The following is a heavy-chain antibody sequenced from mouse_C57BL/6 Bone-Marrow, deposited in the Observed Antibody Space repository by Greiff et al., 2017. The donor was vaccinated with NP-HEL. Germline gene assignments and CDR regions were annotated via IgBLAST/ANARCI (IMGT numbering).Heavy chain of an antibody. J-gene: IGHJ4*01. D-gene: IGHD3-2*02. Sequence: QVQLQQPGAELVKPGASVKMSCKASGYTFTSYWITWVKQRPGQGLEWIGDIYPGSGSTNYNEKFKSKATLTVDKSSSTAYMQLSSLTSEDSAVYECAILDSSGYVSAMDYWGQGTSVTVSS. CDR3: AILDSSGYVSAMDY. CDR1: GYTFTSYW. CDR2: IYPGSGST. V-gene: IGHV1-55*01.